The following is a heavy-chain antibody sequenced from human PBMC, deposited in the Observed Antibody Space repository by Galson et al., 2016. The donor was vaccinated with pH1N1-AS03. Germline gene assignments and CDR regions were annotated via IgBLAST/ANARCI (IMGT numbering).Heavy chain of an antibody. D-gene: IGHD5-12*01. V-gene: IGHV3-13*01. Sequence: SLRLSCAASGFTVTRNDMHWVRQATGKGLEWVSIIAATGPTHYADSVKGRLTISREIPQNSLYLQMDSLRADDTAVYYCAVWGYISGTNGLDVWGKGTTVTVSS. CDR1: GFTVTRND. CDR2: IAATGPT. J-gene: IGHJ6*04. CDR3: AVWGYISGTNGLDV.